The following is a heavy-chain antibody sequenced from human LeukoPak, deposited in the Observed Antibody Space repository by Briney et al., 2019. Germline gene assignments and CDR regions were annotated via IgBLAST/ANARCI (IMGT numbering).Heavy chain of an antibody. CDR1: GGSFSGYY. J-gene: IGHJ4*02. D-gene: IGHD2-2*01. CDR3: AREGRLGYCSSTSCYYFDY. V-gene: IGHV4-34*01. Sequence: ETLSLTCAVYGGSFSGYYWSWIRQPPGKGLEWIGEINHSGSTNYNPFLKSRVTISVDTSKNQSSLKLSSVTAADTAVYYCAREGRLGYCSSTSCYYFDYWGQGTLVTVSS. CDR2: INHSGST.